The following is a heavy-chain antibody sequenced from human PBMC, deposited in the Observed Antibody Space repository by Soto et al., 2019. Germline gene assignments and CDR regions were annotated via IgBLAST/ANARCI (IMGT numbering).Heavy chain of an antibody. CDR2: IYYSGST. D-gene: IGHD6-13*01. Sequence: PSETLSLTCTVSGGSISSYYWSWIRQPPGKGLEWIGYIYYSGSTNYNPSLKSRVTISVDTSKNQFSLKLSSVTPADTAVYYCARDAGIAAAGKGWFDPWGQGTLVTVSS. CDR1: GGSISSYY. CDR3: ARDAGIAAAGKGWFDP. V-gene: IGHV4-59*01. J-gene: IGHJ5*02.